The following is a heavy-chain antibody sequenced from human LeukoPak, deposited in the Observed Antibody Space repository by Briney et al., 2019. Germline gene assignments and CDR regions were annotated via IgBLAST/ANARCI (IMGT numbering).Heavy chain of an antibody. CDR3: AKVILTHPSRRGVFDY. J-gene: IGHJ4*02. V-gene: IGHV3-23*01. CDR2: ISGSGGST. D-gene: IGHD2-8*01. Sequence: GGSLRPSCAASGFTFSSYAMSWVRQAPGKGLEWVSAISGSGGSTYYADSVKGRFTISRDNSKNTLYLQMNSLRAEDTAVYYCAKVILTHPSRRGVFDYWGQGTLVTVSS. CDR1: GFTFSSYA.